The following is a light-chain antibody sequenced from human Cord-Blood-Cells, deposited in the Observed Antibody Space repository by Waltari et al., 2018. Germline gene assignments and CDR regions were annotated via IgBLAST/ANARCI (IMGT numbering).Light chain of an antibody. V-gene: IGLV2-11*01. J-gene: IGLJ3*02. CDR3: CSYAGSYTWV. Sequence: QSALTQPRSVSGSPGQSVTISCTGTSSDVGGYNYVSWYQQHPGKAPKPMIYDVSKRPSGVPDRVSGSKSGNTASLAISGLQAADEADYYCCSYAGSYTWVFGGGTKLTVL. CDR2: DVS. CDR1: SSDVGGYNY.